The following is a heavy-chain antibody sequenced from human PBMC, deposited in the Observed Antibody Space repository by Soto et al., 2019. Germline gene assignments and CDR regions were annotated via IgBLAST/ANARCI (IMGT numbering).Heavy chain of an antibody. CDR1: GFTFSSYS. CDR2: ISSSSSYI. D-gene: IGHD3-10*01. V-gene: IGHV3-21*01. CDR3: ERDEGHRGFVWFGESYYGIDV. Sequence: EVQLVESGGGLVKPGGSLRLSCAASGFTFSSYSMNWVRQAPGKGLEWVSSISSSSSYIYYADSVKGRFTISRDNAKNQRYRQMNSLRAEDASVYHCERDEGHRGFVWFGESYYGIDVLGQGTTVTVSS. J-gene: IGHJ6*02.